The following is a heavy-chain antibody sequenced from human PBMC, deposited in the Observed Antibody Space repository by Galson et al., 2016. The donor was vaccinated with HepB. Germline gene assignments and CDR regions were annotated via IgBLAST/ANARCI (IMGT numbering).Heavy chain of an antibody. Sequence: SLRLSCAASGFIFSDDWMHWVRQTAGRGLVYIAHIDEDGSETSYADSVKGRFTISRDNAKNTVYLQMHRLRGDDTAVYFCAKGGPEGTGTLDSWGQGTQVTVSS. CDR3: AKGGPEGTGTLDS. J-gene: IGHJ4*02. CDR1: GFIFSDDW. D-gene: IGHD1-14*01. V-gene: IGHV3-74*01. CDR2: IDEDGSET.